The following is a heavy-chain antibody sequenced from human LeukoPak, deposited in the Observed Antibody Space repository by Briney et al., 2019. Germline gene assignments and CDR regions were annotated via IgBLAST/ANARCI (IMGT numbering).Heavy chain of an antibody. CDR1: GGSFSGYY. J-gene: IGHJ4*02. CDR2: MNHSGGT. Sequence: PAETLSLTCAVYGGSFSGYYWSWIRQPPGKGLEWIGEMNHSGGTNYNPSLKSRVTVSVDTSKNQFSLKLSSVTAADTAVYYCARGSWAPAVTTPPPDFDYWGQGTLVTVHS. D-gene: IGHD4-17*01. V-gene: IGHV4-34*01. CDR3: ARGSWAPAVTTPPPDFDY.